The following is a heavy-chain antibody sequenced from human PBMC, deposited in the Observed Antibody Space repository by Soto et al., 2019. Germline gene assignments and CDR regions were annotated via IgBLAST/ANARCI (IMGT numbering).Heavy chain of an antibody. CDR3: AREIVTAGGSNYFDP. V-gene: IGHV4-4*02. J-gene: IGHJ5*02. Sequence: SETLSLTCGVSGGTVASSHWWSWVRQSPGGGLEWIGNVYHTGDTNFNPSLQSRVTISVDKSNNQFSLRLNSLTAADTAAYFCAREIVTAGGSNYFDPWGPGTLVTVSS. CDR1: GGTVASSHW. D-gene: IGHD2-21*02. CDR2: VYHTGDT.